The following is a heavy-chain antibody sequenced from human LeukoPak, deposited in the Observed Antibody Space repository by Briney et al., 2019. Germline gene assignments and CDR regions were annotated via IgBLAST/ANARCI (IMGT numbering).Heavy chain of an antibody. CDR3: AITGSLRYFGY. CDR2: INQDGSEK. D-gene: IGHD7-27*01. J-gene: IGHJ4*02. CDR1: GFTFSSYW. V-gene: IGHV3-7*01. Sequence: GGSLRLSCAASGFTFSSYWMSWVRQAPGKGLEWVGNINQDGSEKYYVDSVKGRFTISRDNAKNSLYLQMNSLRAEDTAVYYCAITGSLRYFGYWGQGTLVTVSS.